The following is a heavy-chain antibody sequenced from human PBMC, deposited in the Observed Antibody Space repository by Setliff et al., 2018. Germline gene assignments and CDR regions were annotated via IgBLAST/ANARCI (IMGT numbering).Heavy chain of an antibody. D-gene: IGHD3-22*01. CDR2: VFVDGST. V-gene: IGHV4-4*07. CDR1: GDPISTYY. J-gene: IGHJ5*02. Sequence: PSETLSLTCTVSGDPISTYYWSWIRRPAGKGLEWIGRVFVDGSTNYNPSLRSRVTMSVDTSKNQFSLKLTSVTAADTAIYYCARDTSSDWAAWFDPWSQGILVTVSS. CDR3: ARDTSSDWAAWFDP.